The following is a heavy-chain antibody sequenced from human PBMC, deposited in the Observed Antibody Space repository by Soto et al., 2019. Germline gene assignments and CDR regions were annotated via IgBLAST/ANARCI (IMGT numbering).Heavy chain of an antibody. J-gene: IGHJ4*02. CDR1: GGSFSGYY. D-gene: IGHD6-19*01. CDR2: INHSGST. V-gene: IGHV4-34*01. Sequence: SGTLSLTCAVYGGSFSGYYLSLIRQPPGKGLEWIGEINHSGSTNYNPSLKSRVTISVDTSKNQFSLRLSSVTAADTAVYYCARRQWLANKLDYWGQGTLVTVSS. CDR3: ARRQWLANKLDY.